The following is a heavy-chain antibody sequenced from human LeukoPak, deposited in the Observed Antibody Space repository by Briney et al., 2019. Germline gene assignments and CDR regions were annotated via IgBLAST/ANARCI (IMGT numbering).Heavy chain of an antibody. CDR1: GGSISSYY. CDR2: IYYSGST. V-gene: IGHV4-59*01. Sequence: PSETLSLTCTVSGGSISSYYWSWIRQPPGKGLEWIGYIYYSGSTNYNPFLKSRVTISVDTSKNRFSLKLSSVTAADTAVYYCARGHTAERGLDYWGQGTLVTVSS. D-gene: IGHD1-14*01. J-gene: IGHJ4*02. CDR3: ARGHTAERGLDY.